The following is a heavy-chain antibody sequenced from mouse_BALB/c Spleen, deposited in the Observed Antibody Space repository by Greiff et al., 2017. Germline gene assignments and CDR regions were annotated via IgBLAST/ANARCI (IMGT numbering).Heavy chain of an antibody. Sequence: EVQRVESGGGLVKPGGSLKLSCAASGFTFSSYTMYWVRQTPEKRLEWVATISSGGSYTYYPDSVKGRFTISRDNAKNTLYLQMSSLKSEDTAMYYCTREYGNSPSFAYWGQGTLVTVSA. V-gene: IGHV5-6-4*01. J-gene: IGHJ3*01. CDR1: GFTFSSYT. CDR3: TREYGNSPSFAY. D-gene: IGHD2-1*01. CDR2: ISSGGSYT.